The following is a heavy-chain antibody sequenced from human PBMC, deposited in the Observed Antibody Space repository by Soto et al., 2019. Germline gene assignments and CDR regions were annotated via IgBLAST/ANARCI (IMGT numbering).Heavy chain of an antibody. D-gene: IGHD6-19*01. Sequence: SVKVSCKASGYMFTGFYLHWVRQAPGQGLEWMGWINPNNGVTTYAKNFQGRVTMTRDSSISTAYMELSSLRSDDTAVYFCAAATIPVAGRHPDFWGQGTVVTVSS. J-gene: IGHJ4*02. CDR2: INPNNGVT. V-gene: IGHV1-2*02. CDR1: GYMFTGFY. CDR3: AAATIPVAGRHPDF.